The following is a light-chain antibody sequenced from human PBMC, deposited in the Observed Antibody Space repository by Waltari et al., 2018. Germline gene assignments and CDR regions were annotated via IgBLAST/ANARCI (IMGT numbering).Light chain of an antibody. CDR3: QHYYNSPLA. J-gene: IGKJ4*01. V-gene: IGKV1D-13*01. CDR2: DAS. CDR1: QGIDGA. Sequence: AIKLTQSPSSLSASVGDTVTITCRADQGIDGAFAWYQHKPGKTPHLPIHDASTLEPGVPIRFSGSGSGTDFALTIRSLQPEDFGTYYCQHYYNSPLAFGGGTRVE.